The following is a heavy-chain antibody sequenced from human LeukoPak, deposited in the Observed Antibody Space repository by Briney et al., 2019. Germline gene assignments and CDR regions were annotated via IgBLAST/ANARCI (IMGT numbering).Heavy chain of an antibody. CDR1: GGSISSSSYY. CDR3: ARSIVATMSFDY. J-gene: IGHJ4*02. Sequence: SETLSLTCTVSGGSISSSSYYWGWIRQPPGKGLEWIGRIYYSGSTYYNPSLKSRVTISVDTSKNQFSLKLSSVTAADTAVYYCARSIVATMSFDYWGQGTLVTVSS. CDR2: IYYSGST. D-gene: IGHD5-12*01. V-gene: IGHV4-39*01.